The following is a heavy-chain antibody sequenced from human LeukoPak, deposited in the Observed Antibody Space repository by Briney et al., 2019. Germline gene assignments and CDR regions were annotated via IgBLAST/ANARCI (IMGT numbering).Heavy chain of an antibody. CDR1: GYTFSSYS. CDR3: ARGTGIAAAVTSLFQY. V-gene: IGHV1-18*01. Sequence: ASVKVSCKASGYTFSSYSINWVRQAPGQGLEWMGWISTYNGNTNYAQKLQGRVTMTTDTSTSTAYMELRSLRSDDTAVYYCARGTGIAAAVTSLFQYWGQGTLVTVSS. D-gene: IGHD6-13*01. J-gene: IGHJ1*01. CDR2: ISTYNGNT.